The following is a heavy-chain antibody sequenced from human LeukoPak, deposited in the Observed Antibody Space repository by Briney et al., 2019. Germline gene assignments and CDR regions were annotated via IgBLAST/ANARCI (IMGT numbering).Heavy chain of an antibody. CDR3: ASLSEDYYDSSGYYLVY. CDR1: GFTVSSNY. D-gene: IGHD3-22*01. J-gene: IGHJ4*02. CDR2: IYSGGST. V-gene: IGHV3-53*01. Sequence: PGGSLRLSCAASGFTVSSNYMSWVRQAPGKGLEWVSVIYSGGSTYYADSVKGRFTISRDNSKNTLYLQMNSLRAEDTAVYYCASLSEDYYDSSGYYLVYWGQGTLVTVSS.